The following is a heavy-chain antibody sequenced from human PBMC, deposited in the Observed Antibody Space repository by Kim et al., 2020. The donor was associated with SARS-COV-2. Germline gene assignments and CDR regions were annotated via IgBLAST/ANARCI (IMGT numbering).Heavy chain of an antibody. D-gene: IGHD5-12*01. J-gene: IGHJ4*02. CDR2: ISSSGSTI. CDR1: GFTFSSYE. CDR3: ARDGRLDGYKTLTRGY. V-gene: IGHV3-48*03. Sequence: GGSLRLSCAASGFTFSSYELNWVRQAPGKGLEWVSYISSSGSTIYYADSVKGRFTISRDNAKNSLYLQMNSLRAEDTAVYYCARDGRLDGYKTLTRGYWGQGTLVTVSS.